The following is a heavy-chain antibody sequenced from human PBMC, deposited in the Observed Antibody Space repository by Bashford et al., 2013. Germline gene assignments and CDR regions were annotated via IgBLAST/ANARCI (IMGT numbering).Heavy chain of an antibody. J-gene: IGHJ4*02. V-gene: IGHV5-51*01. CDR2: IYPGDSDT. D-gene: IGHD3-22*01. Sequence: GESLKXSCKTSGFNFATYWIGWVRQMPGKGLEWMGIIYPGDSDTRYSPSFQGQVTISADKSISTAFLQWNSLRASDTAMYYCARHPKSGDTSGCFDHWGQGTLVTVSS. CDR1: GFNFATYW. CDR3: ARHPKSGDTSGCFDH.